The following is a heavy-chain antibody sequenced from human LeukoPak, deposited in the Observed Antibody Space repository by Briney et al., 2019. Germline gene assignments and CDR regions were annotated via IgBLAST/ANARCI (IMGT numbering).Heavy chain of an antibody. D-gene: IGHD2-2*01. J-gene: IGHJ5*02. CDR2: INTNTGNP. V-gene: IGHV7-4-1*02. CDR1: GYTFTSYA. Sequence: GASVKVSCKASGYTFTSYAMNWVRQAPGQGLGWMGWINTNTGNPTYAQGFTGRFVFSLDTSVSTAYLQISSLKAEDTAVYYCASAQYCSSTSCYFWFDPWGQGTLVIVSS. CDR3: ASAQYCSSTSCYFWFDP.